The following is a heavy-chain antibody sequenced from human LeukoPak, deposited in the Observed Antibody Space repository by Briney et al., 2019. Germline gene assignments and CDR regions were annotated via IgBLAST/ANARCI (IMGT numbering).Heavy chain of an antibody. V-gene: IGHV3-30*03. CDR1: GFTFSSYG. CDR2: ISYDGSNK. J-gene: IGHJ4*02. Sequence: GGSLRLSCAASGFTFSSYGMHWVRQAPGKGLEWVAVISYDGSNKYYADSVKGRFTISRDNSKNTLYLQVNSLRAEDTAVYYCARTGFFARRDKYYFDYWGQGTLVTVSS. D-gene: IGHD5-24*01. CDR3: ARTGFFARRDKYYFDY.